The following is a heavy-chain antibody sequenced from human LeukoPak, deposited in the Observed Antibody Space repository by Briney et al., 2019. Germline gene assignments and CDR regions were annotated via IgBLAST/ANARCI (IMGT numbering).Heavy chain of an antibody. D-gene: IGHD2-2*01. Sequence: GGSLRLSCAASGFTFSSYAMSWVRQAPGKGLEWVSAISDSGGSTYYADSVKVRFTISRDNSKNTLYLQMNSLRAEDTAVYYCAKSIVVGARFDPWGQGTLVTVSS. CDR1: GFTFSSYA. J-gene: IGHJ5*02. CDR2: ISDSGGST. CDR3: AKSIVVGARFDP. V-gene: IGHV3-23*01.